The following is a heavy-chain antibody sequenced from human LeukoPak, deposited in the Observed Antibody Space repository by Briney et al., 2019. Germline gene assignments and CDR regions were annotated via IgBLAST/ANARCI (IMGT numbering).Heavy chain of an antibody. CDR3: ARGLTMIVVVKEYYFDY. CDR2: INPSGGST. CDR1: GYTFTGYY. Sequence: ASVEVSCKASGYTFTGYYMHWVRQAPGQGLEWMGWINPSGGSTSYAQKFQGRVTMTRDTSTSTVYMELSSLRSEDTAVYYCARGLTMIVVVKEYYFDYWGQGTLVTVSS. V-gene: IGHV1-46*01. J-gene: IGHJ4*02. D-gene: IGHD3-22*01.